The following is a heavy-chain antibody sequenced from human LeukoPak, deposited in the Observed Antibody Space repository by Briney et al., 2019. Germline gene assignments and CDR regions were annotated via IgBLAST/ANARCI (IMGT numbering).Heavy chain of an antibody. CDR3: ARDGYSGSYSAFDI. CDR1: GFTVSSYG. D-gene: IGHD1-26*01. V-gene: IGHV3-33*01. J-gene: IGHJ3*02. CDR2: IWYDGSNK. Sequence: GRSLRLSCAASGFTVSSYGMHWVRQAPGKGLEWVAVIWYDGSNKYYADSVKGRFTISRDNSKNTLYLQMNSLRDEDTAVYYCARDGYSGSYSAFDIWGQGTMVTVSS.